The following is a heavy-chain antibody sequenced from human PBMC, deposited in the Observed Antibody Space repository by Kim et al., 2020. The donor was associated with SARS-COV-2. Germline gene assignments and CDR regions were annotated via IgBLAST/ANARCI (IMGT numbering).Heavy chain of an antibody. CDR3: ARRNIDGYVYFDF. V-gene: IGHV4-34*01. Sequence: SETLSLTCGVFGGSLSGNYWSWIRQTPGKGLEWIGEVNHSGFTNYKPALKRRVTVSVDPSKNQFSLKLSSVTATDTAVYYCARRNIDGYVYFDFWGQGTLVTVSS. J-gene: IGHJ4*02. CDR1: GGSLSGNY. CDR2: VNHSGFT. D-gene: IGHD3-16*01.